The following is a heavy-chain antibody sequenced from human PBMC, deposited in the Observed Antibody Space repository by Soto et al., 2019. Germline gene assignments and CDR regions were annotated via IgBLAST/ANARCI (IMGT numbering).Heavy chain of an antibody. V-gene: IGHV3-21*06. CDR3: ARESEDLTSNFDY. J-gene: IGHJ4*02. CDR1: GVPLTRYS. Sequence: GGALGLSCAASGVPLTRYSMNWVRQAPGKGLEWVSSISSTTNYIYYGDSMKGRFTISRDNAKNSLYPEMNSLRAEDTAVYYCARESEDLTSNFDYWGQGTLVTVSS. CDR2: ISSTTNYI.